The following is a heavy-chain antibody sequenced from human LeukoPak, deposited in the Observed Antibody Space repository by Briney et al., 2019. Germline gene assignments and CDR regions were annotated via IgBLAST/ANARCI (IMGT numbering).Heavy chain of an antibody. CDR1: GYTFTGYY. CDR3: ATGGYYDSSGYWGRHAFDI. D-gene: IGHD3-22*01. Sequence: GASVKVSCKASGYTFTGYYMHWVRQAPGQGLEWMGWINPNSGGTNYAQKFQGWVTMTRDTSISTAYMELSRLRSDDTAVYYCATGGYYDSSGYWGRHAFDIWGQGTMVTVSS. V-gene: IGHV1-2*04. CDR2: INPNSGGT. J-gene: IGHJ3*02.